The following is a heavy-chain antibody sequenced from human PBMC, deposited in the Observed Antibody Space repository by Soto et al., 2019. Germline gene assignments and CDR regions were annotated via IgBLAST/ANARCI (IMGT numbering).Heavy chain of an antibody. D-gene: IGHD2-15*01. V-gene: IGHV4-39*01. Sequence: SETLCLTCTVAGGTISSSSYYCGWIRQPPGKGLEWIGSIYYSGSTYYNPSLKSRVTISVDTSKNQFSLKLSPVTAADTAVYYCARHTPAISISDHWGQGTLVTVSS. CDR3: ARHTPAISISDH. J-gene: IGHJ4*02. CDR1: GGTISSSSYY. CDR2: IYYSGST.